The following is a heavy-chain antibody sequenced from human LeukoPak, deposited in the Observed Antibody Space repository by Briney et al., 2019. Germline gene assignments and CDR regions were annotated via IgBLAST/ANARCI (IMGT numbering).Heavy chain of an antibody. CDR3: AKGPYCTNGVCWGDYYYYMDV. CDR2: ISYDGSNK. Sequence: PGGSLRLSCAASGFTFSSYGMHWVRQAPGKGLEWVAVISYDGSNKYYADSVKGRFTISRDNSKNTLYLQMNSLRAEDTAVYYCAKGPYCTNGVCWGDYYYYMDVWGKGTTVTVSS. D-gene: IGHD2-8*01. V-gene: IGHV3-30*18. CDR1: GFTFSSYG. J-gene: IGHJ6*03.